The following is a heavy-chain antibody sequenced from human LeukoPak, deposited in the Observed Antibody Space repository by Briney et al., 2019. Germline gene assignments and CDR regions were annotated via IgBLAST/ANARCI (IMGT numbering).Heavy chain of an antibody. CDR1: GFTFSSYA. J-gene: IGHJ4*02. V-gene: IGHV3-23*01. CDR2: ISGSGGST. Sequence: GGSLRLSCAASGFTFSSYAMRWVRQAPGKGLEWVSAISGSGGSTYYADSVKGRFTISRDNSKNTLYLQMNSLRAEDTAVYYCAKDRRYCSGGSCSESFSIFDYWGQGTLVTVSS. CDR3: AKDRRYCSGGSCSESFSIFDY. D-gene: IGHD2-15*01.